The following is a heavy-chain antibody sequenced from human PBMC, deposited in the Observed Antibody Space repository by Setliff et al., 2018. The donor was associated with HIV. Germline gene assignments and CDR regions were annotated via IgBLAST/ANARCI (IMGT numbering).Heavy chain of an antibody. CDR1: GFTFSTYS. Sequence: SETLRLSCAASGFTFSTYSMNWVRQAPGKGLEWIGEIYHSGSTKYNPFLKSRVTISVDKSKNQFSLKLSSVTAADTAVYYCARVFSYDYVWGSYHVPYYFDYWGQGTLVTVSS. CDR3: ARVFSYDYVWGSYHVPYYFDY. D-gene: IGHD3-16*02. CDR2: IYHSGST. V-gene: IGHV4-4*02. J-gene: IGHJ4*02.